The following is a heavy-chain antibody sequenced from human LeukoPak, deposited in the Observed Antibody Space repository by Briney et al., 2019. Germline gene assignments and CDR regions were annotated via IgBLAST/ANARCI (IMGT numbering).Heavy chain of an antibody. V-gene: IGHV4-30-4*08. Sequence: SQTLSLTCTVSGGSISSGDYYWSWIRQPPGKGLEWIGYIYYSGSTYYNPSLKSRVTISVDTSKNQFSLKLSSVTAADTAVYYCARETPYCSSTSCYRLNAFDIWGQGTMVTVSS. CDR2: IYYSGST. J-gene: IGHJ3*02. CDR3: ARETPYCSSTSCYRLNAFDI. D-gene: IGHD2-2*01. CDR1: GGSISSGDYY.